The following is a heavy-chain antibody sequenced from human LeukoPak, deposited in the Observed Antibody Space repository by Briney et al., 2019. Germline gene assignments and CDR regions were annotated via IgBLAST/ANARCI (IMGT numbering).Heavy chain of an antibody. CDR1: GFNFNVAW. D-gene: IGHD2-2*01. V-gene: IGHV3-23*01. J-gene: IGHJ5*02. CDR2: ISGSGGST. CDR3: AKDRDQLMLYPPRDLDP. Sequence: GGSLRLSCAASGFNFNVAWMSWVRQAPGKGLEWVSAISGSGGSTYYADSVKGRFTISRDNSKDTLYLQMNSLRAEDTAVYYCAKDRDQLMLYPPRDLDPWGQGTLVTVSS.